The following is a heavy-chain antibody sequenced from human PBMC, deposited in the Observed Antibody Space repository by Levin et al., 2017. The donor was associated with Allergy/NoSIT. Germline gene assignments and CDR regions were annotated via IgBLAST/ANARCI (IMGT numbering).Heavy chain of an antibody. Sequence: SETLSLTCAVYGGSFSGYYWSWIRQPPGKGLEWIGEINHSGSTNYNPSLKSRVTISVDTSKNQFSLKLSSVTAADTAVYYCARASGWELLRREVPRDAFDIWGQGTMVTVSS. J-gene: IGHJ3*02. CDR1: GGSFSGYY. V-gene: IGHV4-34*01. D-gene: IGHD1-26*01. CDR3: ARASGWELLRREVPRDAFDI. CDR2: INHSGST.